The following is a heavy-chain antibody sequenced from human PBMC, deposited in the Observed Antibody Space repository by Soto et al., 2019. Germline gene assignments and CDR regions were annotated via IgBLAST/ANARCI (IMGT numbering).Heavy chain of an antibody. D-gene: IGHD3-16*01. CDR1: GFTFSDSA. V-gene: IGHV3-23*01. CDR3: AKHHVSMIVLKIAFAF. CDR2: ISDSGSTT. Sequence: VQLLESGGGLVQPGGSLRLSCSASGFTFSDSAMTWVRQAPGKGLEWVASISDSGSTTYYADSVKGRFTISRDNSKNTLSLHMNSLGADDTAVYYCAKHHVSMIVLKIAFAFWGQGTMVTVSS. J-gene: IGHJ3*01.